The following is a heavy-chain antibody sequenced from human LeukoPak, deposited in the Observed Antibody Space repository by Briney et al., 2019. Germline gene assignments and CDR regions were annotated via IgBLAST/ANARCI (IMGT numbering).Heavy chain of an antibody. D-gene: IGHD3-10*01. CDR3: GRGRSVSGRPQLGGHGRASNWYDP. J-gene: IGHJ5*02. CDR1: GYTFTIYG. V-gene: IGHV1-18*01. Sequence: ASVKVSCKASGYTFTIYGISWVRQAPGQGLEWMGWISAYNGNTNYAQKLQGRVTMTTDTSTSTAYMELRSLRSDDTAVYYCGRGRSVSGRPQLGGHGRASNWYDPWGQGTLVTVSS. CDR2: ISAYNGNT.